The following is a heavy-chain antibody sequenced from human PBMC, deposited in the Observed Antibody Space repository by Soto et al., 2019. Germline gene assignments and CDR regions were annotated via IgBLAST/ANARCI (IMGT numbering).Heavy chain of an antibody. CDR2: ISSSSSYI. D-gene: IGHD6-13*01. CDR3: GRDGDWNIAAAGTNAFDI. V-gene: IGHV3-21*01. CDR1: GFTFSSYS. J-gene: IGHJ3*02. Sequence: GGSLRLSCAASGFTFSSYSMNWVRQAPGKGLEWVSSISSSSSYIYYADSVKGRFTISRHNAKNSLYLQMNSLRAEATAVYYCGRDGDWNIAAAGTNAFDIWGQGTMVTVSS.